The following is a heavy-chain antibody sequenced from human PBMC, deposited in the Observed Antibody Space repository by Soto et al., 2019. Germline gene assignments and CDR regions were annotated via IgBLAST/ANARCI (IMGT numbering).Heavy chain of an antibody. CDR1: RFTFTSYA. V-gene: IGHV3-23*01. Sequence: PGGSLRLSCAGPRFTFTSYAMSWVPQAPGEALEWVSTISGSGDSTYYADSVRGRFTISRDTSKNTLYLQMNTLRAADTSVYYCAKLVGRYSSSSHFDYWGPGTLVTVSS. J-gene: IGHJ4*02. CDR2: ISGSGDST. CDR3: AKLVGRYSSSSHFDY. D-gene: IGHD6-6*01.